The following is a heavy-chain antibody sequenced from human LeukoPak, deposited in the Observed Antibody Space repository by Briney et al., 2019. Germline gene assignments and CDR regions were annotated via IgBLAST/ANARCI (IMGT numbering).Heavy chain of an antibody. CDR1: GFTFSSYE. CDR2: ISSSGSTI. CDR3: ARAMVRGVIIHYYYYGMDV. Sequence: GGSLRLFCAASGFTFSSYEMNWVRQAPGKGLEWVSYISSSGSTIYYADSVKGRFTISRDNAKNSLYLQMNSLRAEDTAVYYCARAMVRGVIIHYYYYGMDVWGKGTTVTVSS. J-gene: IGHJ6*04. D-gene: IGHD3-10*01. V-gene: IGHV3-48*03.